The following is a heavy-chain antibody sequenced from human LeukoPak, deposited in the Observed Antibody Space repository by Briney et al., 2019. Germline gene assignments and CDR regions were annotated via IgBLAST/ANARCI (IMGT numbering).Heavy chain of an antibody. J-gene: IGHJ4*02. D-gene: IGHD3-22*01. CDR2: ISYDGSNK. V-gene: IGHV3-30*04. CDR3: ASDYDSSGSDY. CDR1: GFTFSSYA. Sequence: PGGSLRLSCAAPGFTFSSYAMHWVRQAPGKGLEWVAVISYDGSNKYYADSVKGRFTISRDNSKNTLYLQMNSLRAEDTAVYYCASDYDSSGSDYWGQGTLVTVSS.